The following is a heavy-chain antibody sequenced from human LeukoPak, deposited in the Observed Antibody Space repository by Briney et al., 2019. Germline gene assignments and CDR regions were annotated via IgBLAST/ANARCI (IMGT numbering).Heavy chain of an antibody. Sequence: GGSLRLSCVASGFTVSSNYMNWVRQAPGKGLAWVSIIYSGERTYYADSVKGRFTISRDTSKNTLYLHMNSLRAEDTGMYYCARVNSGSIDYWGQGTLVTVSS. J-gene: IGHJ4*02. CDR3: ARVNSGSIDY. V-gene: IGHV3-53*01. CDR1: GFTVSSNY. CDR2: IYSGERT. D-gene: IGHD1-1*01.